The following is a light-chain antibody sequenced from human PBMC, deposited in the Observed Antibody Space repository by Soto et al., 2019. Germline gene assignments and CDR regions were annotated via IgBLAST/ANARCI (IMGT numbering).Light chain of an antibody. Sequence: EIVLTQSPATLSLSPGERATLSCRASQSVSSYLAWYQQKPGQAPRLLIYDASNRATDIPARFSGSGSGTDFTITIRSLEPEDLAVYYCQQRSNWRTCGQGTKVEIK. J-gene: IGKJ1*01. V-gene: IGKV3-11*01. CDR2: DAS. CDR1: QSVSSY. CDR3: QQRSNWRT.